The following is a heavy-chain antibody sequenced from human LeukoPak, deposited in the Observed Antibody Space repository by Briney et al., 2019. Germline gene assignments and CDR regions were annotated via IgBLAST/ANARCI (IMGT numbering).Heavy chain of an antibody. V-gene: IGHV4-39*07. D-gene: IGHD3-22*01. CDR1: GGSISSSSYY. CDR2: IYYSGST. J-gene: IGHJ4*02. CDR3: ARRGRDYYDSSGPRFDY. Sequence: TSETLSLTCTVSGGSISSSSYYWGWIRQPPGKGLEWIGSIYYSGSTYYNPSLKSRVTISVDTSKNQFSLKLSSVTAADTAVYYCARRGRDYYDSSGPRFDYWGQGTLVTVSS.